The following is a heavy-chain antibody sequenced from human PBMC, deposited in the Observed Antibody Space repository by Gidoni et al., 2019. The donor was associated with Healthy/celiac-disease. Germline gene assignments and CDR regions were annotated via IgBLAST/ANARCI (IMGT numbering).Heavy chain of an antibody. CDR3: ARRDAKCYYGSGSCSDY. Sequence: QLQLQESGPGLVKPSETLSLTCTVSGCSISSSSYYWGWIRQPPGKGLEWIGSIYYSGSTYYNPSLKSRVTISVDTSKNQFSLKLSSVTAADTAVYYCARRDAKCYYGSGSCSDYWGQGTLVTVSS. J-gene: IGHJ4*02. D-gene: IGHD3-10*01. CDR2: IYYSGST. V-gene: IGHV4-39*01. CDR1: GCSISSSSYY.